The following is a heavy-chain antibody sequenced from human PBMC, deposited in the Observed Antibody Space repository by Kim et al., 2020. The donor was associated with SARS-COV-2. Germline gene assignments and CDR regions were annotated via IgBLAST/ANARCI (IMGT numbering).Heavy chain of an antibody. D-gene: IGHD6-19*01. CDR3: ARDLRVSSGWFDP. CDR1: GGSISSGSYY. Sequence: SETLSLTCTVSGGSISSGSYYWSWIRQPAGKGLEWIGRIYTSGSTNYNPSLKSRVTISVDTSKNQFSLKLSSVTAADTAVYYCARDLRVSSGWFDPWGRGTLVTVSS. V-gene: IGHV4-61*02. J-gene: IGHJ5*02. CDR2: IYTSGST.